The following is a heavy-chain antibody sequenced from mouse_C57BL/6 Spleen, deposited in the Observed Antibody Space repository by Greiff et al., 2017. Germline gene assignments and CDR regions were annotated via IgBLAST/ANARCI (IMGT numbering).Heavy chain of an antibody. Sequence: VQLQQSGAELARPGASVKLSCKASGYTFTSYGISWVKQRTGQGLEWIGEIYPSNGNTYYNEKFKGKATLTVDKSSSTAYMELRSLTSEDAAVYFCAREGVTTVVAPFWDFDVWGTGTPVTVSS. J-gene: IGHJ1*03. CDR1: GYTFTSYG. V-gene: IGHV1-81*01. CDR2: IYPSNGNT. D-gene: IGHD1-1*01. CDR3: AREGVTTVVAPFWDFDV.